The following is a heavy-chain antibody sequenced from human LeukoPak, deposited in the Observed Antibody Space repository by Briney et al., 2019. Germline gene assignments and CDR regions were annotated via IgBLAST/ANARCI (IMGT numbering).Heavy chain of an antibody. CDR1: GFTFSSYS. J-gene: IGHJ4*02. CDR2: ISSSSSYI. D-gene: IGHD2-2*01. CDR3: ARDPSCSSTSCSVSYFDY. V-gene: IGHV3-21*01. Sequence: GGSLRLSCAASGFTFSSYSMNWVRQAPGKGLEWVSSISSSSSYIYYADSVKGRFTISRDNAKNSLYLQMNSLRAEDTAVYYCARDPSCSSTSCSVSYFDYWGQGTLVTVSS.